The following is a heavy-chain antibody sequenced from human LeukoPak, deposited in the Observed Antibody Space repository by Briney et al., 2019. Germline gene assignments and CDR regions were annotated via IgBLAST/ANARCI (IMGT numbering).Heavy chain of an antibody. CDR3: ARDRWATRKGFDAFDI. CDR1: GFTFSSYS. CDR2: ISSSSSYI. J-gene: IGHJ3*02. D-gene: IGHD5-24*01. V-gene: IGHV3-21*01. Sequence: NPGGSLRLSCAASGFTFSSYSMNWVRQAPGKGLEWVSSISSSSSYIYYADSVKGRFTISRDNAKNSLYLQMNSLRAEDTAVYYCARDRWATRKGFDAFDIWGQGTMVTVSS.